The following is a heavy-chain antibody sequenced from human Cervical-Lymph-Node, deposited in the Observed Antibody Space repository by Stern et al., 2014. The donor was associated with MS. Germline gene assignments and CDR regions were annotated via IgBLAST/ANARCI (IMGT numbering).Heavy chain of an antibody. CDR2: IYYSGST. CDR3: AREDGDYAHWFDP. D-gene: IGHD4-17*01. CDR1: GGSISSGDYS. Sequence: QLQESGPGLVKPSQTLSLTCTVSGGSISSGDYSWSWIRQPPGKGMEWIGYIYYSGSTYYNTSLKSRVTISVDTSKNQFSLKLSSVTAADTAVYYCAREDGDYAHWFDPWGQGTLVTVSS. V-gene: IGHV4-30-4*01. J-gene: IGHJ5*02.